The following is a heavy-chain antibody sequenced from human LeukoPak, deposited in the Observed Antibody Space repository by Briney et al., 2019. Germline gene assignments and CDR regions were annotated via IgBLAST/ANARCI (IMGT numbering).Heavy chain of an antibody. CDR3: ARQAQWLVLNYFDY. D-gene: IGHD6-19*01. J-gene: IGHJ4*02. Sequence: PSETLSLTCTVSGGSISSYYWSWIRQPPGKGLEWIGYIYYSGSTNYNPSLKSRVTISVDTSKNQFSLKLSSVTAADTAVYYCARQAQWLVLNYFDYWGQGTLVTVSS. CDR1: GGSISSYY. V-gene: IGHV4-59*08. CDR2: IYYSGST.